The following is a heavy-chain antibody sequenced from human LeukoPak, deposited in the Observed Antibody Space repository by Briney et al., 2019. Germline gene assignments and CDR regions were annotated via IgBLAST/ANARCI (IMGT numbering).Heavy chain of an antibody. CDR3: ARGPPADYDILTGYYYYYYGMDV. D-gene: IGHD3-9*01. CDR2: IYHSGST. Sequence: SGTLSLTCAVSGGSISSSNWWSWVRQPPGKGLEWIGEIYHSGSTNYNPSFKSRVTISVDKSKNQFSLKLSSVTAADTAVYYCARGPPADYDILTGYYYYYYGMDVWGQGTTVTVSS. J-gene: IGHJ6*02. V-gene: IGHV4-4*02. CDR1: GGSISSSNW.